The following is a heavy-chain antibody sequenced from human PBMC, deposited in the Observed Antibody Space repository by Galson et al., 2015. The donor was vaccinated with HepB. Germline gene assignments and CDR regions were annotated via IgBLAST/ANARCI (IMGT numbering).Heavy chain of an antibody. Sequence: SVTVSCKASGGTFSSYAISWVRQAPGQGLEWMGGIIPIFGTANYAQKFQGRVTITADESTSTAYMELSSLRSEDTAVYYCARDKSSGGGGFDYWGQGTLVTVSS. CDR2: IIPIFGTA. V-gene: IGHV1-69*13. CDR3: ARDKSSGGGGFDY. J-gene: IGHJ4*02. D-gene: IGHD6-19*01. CDR1: GGTFSSYA.